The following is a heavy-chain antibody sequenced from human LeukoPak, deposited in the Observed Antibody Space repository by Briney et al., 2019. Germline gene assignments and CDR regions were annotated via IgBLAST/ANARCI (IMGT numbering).Heavy chain of an antibody. J-gene: IGHJ6*03. V-gene: IGHV3-21*01. D-gene: IGHD3-3*01. CDR1: GFSFSTYS. CDR2: ISNDANFI. CDR3: ARTHYDFCMDV. Sequence: GGSLRLSCAASGFSFSTYSMNWVRQAPGKGLEWVSSISNDANFIYYSDSLKGRFTISRDNAKNSLYLQMNSLRAEDTAVYYCARTHYDFCMDVWGKGTTVTVSS.